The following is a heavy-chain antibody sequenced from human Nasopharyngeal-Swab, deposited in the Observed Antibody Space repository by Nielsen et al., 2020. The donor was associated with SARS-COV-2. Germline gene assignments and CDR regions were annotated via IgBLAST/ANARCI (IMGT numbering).Heavy chain of an antibody. D-gene: IGHD3-10*01. Sequence: WIRQPPGKGLEWVAVISHDGSNKYYADSVKGRFTISRDNSKNTLYLQMNSLRAEDTAVYYCAKDVSNYGSGSSWDIDYWGQGTLVTVSS. CDR3: AKDVSNYGSGSSWDIDY. J-gene: IGHJ4*02. CDR2: ISHDGSNK. V-gene: IGHV3-30-3*02.